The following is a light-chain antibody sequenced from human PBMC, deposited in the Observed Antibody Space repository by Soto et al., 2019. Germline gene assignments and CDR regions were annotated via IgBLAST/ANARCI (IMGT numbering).Light chain of an antibody. CDR3: ATWDDSLRGRV. Sequence: QSVLTQPPSASGTPGQRVTISCSGSSSNIGTNYVYWYQQVPGTAPKLLIYSSNQRPSGVPDRFSGSKSGTSASLAIRGLRSEDEADYYCATWDDSLRGRVFGGGTKVTVL. V-gene: IGLV1-47*02. J-gene: IGLJ3*02. CDR1: SSNIGTNY. CDR2: SSN.